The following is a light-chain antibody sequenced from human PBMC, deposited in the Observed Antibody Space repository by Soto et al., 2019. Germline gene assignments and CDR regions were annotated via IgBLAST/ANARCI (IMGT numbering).Light chain of an antibody. J-gene: IGKJ2*01. CDR1: QTINDW. Sequence: DIQMTQSPSSLSASVGDRVTIACRASQTINDWLAWYQQKPGKAPNLLIYRASNLQSGVPSRFSGSGSGTEFTLTISSLQPDDFAPYYCQQYNSYSYTFGQGTKVDIK. V-gene: IGKV1-5*03. CDR2: RAS. CDR3: QQYNSYSYT.